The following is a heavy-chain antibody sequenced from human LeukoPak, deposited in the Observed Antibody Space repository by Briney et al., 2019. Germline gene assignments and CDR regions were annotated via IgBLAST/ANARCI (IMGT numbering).Heavy chain of an antibody. CDR3: ARDYSSSEVLYYYYYMDV. V-gene: IGHV4-4*07. D-gene: IGHD6-6*01. CDR1: GGSINTYC. Sequence: SETLSLTCTVSGGSINTYCWSWIRQPAGKGLEWIGRIYSSGTTHYNPSLKSRVTMSVDTSKNQFSLKLSSVTAADTAVYYCARDYSSSEVLYYYYYMDVWGKGTTVTVSS. CDR2: IYSSGTT. J-gene: IGHJ6*03.